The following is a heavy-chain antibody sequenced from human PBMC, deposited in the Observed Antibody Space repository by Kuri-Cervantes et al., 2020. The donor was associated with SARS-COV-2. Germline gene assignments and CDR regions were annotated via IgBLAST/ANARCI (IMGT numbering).Heavy chain of an antibody. V-gene: IGHV4-39*01. D-gene: IGHD6-13*01. Sequence: SETLSLTCTVSVGSISSSSYYWGWIRQPPGKGLEWTGSVYYSGSTYYNPSLKSRVTISVDTSKNQFSLKLSSVTAADTAVYYCARVIAASGREGYWGQGNLVTVSS. J-gene: IGHJ4*02. CDR3: ARVIAASGREGY. CDR2: VYYSGST. CDR1: VGSISSSSYY.